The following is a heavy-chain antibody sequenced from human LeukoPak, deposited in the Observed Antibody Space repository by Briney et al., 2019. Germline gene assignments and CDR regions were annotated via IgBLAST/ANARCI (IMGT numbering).Heavy chain of an antibody. CDR3: ARGGYGDYELDY. CDR1: GDSITSGYYF. Sequence: SETLSLTCTVSGDSITSGYYFWSWIRRPPGKGLEWIGYIYHTGSTNYNPSLKSRVTISVDMSKNQFSLKLNSVTAADTAVYYCARGGYGDYELDYWGQGTLVTVSS. J-gene: IGHJ4*02. V-gene: IGHV4-30-2*01. D-gene: IGHD4-17*01. CDR2: IYHTGST.